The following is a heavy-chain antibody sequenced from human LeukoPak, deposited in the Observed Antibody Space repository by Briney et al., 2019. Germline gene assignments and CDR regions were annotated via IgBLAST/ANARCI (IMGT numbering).Heavy chain of an antibody. D-gene: IGHD2-15*01. J-gene: IGHJ6*02. Sequence: KTGGSLRLSCAASGFTFSSYSMNWVRQAPGKGLEWVSSISSSSSYIYYADSVKGRFTISRDNAKNSLYLQMNSLRAEDTAVYYCARARARVAPGEAAPRRYYYYYGMDVWGQGTTVTVSS. V-gene: IGHV3-21*01. CDR3: ARARARVAPGEAAPRRYYYYYGMDV. CDR2: ISSSSSYI. CDR1: GFTFSSYS.